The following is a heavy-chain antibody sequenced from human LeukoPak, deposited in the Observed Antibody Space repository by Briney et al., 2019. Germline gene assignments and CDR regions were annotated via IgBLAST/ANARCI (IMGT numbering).Heavy chain of an antibody. CDR3: ARGVKRCASPNTHSKLSSSNWFDP. Sequence: KASETLSLTCAVYGGSFSGYYWSWIRQPPGKGLEWIGEINHSGSTNYNPSLKSRVTISVDTSKNQFSLKLSSVTAADTAVYYCARGVKRCASPNTHSKLSSSNWFDPWGQGTLVTDSS. V-gene: IGHV4-34*01. CDR1: GGSFSGYY. D-gene: IGHD6-13*01. CDR2: INHSGST. J-gene: IGHJ5*02.